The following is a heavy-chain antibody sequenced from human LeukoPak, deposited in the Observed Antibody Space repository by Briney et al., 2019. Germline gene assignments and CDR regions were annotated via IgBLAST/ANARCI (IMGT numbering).Heavy chain of an antibody. J-gene: IGHJ4*02. V-gene: IGHV4-61*08. Sequence: SETLSLTCTVSGGSISSGGYYWIWIRQPPGKGLEWIGYISFSGSTNYNPSLKSRVTMSVDTSKNQFSLKLSSVTAADTAVYYCAREYNSGWYFDYWGQGTLVTVSS. CDR1: GGSISSGGYY. D-gene: IGHD6-19*01. CDR3: AREYNSGWYFDY. CDR2: ISFSGST.